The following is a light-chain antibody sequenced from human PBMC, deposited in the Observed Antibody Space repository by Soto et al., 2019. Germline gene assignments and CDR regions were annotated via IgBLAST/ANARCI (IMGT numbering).Light chain of an antibody. Sequence: EVVLTQSPATLSLSPGDTATLSCGASQSVNNNYLAWYQMKPGLAPRLLIYDASNRVTGTPDRFSGGGSGTDFTLTISRLEPEDFAVYFCQVYGNSPPSTFGQGTKLEIK. CDR2: DAS. J-gene: IGKJ2*01. CDR3: QVYGNSPPST. CDR1: QSVNNNY. V-gene: IGKV3D-20*01.